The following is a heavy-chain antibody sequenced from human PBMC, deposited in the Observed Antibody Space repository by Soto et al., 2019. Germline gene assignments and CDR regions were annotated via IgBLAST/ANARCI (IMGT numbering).Heavy chain of an antibody. D-gene: IGHD4-17*01. Sequence: QVQLQESGPGLVKPSQTLSLTCTVSGGSSSSGDYYWSWIRQPPGKGLEWIGYISYSGNTYYNPPLKSRITVSLDTSQNQFSLKLNSVTAADTAVYYCARSMTTVTADPFDIWGQGTMVTVSS. J-gene: IGHJ3*02. CDR1: GGSSSSGDYY. CDR3: ARSMTTVTADPFDI. V-gene: IGHV4-30-4*01. CDR2: ISYSGNT.